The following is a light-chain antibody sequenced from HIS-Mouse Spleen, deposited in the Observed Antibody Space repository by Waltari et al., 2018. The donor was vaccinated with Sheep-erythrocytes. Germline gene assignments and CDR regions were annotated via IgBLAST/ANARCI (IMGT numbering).Light chain of an antibody. V-gene: IGLV2-23*01. Sequence: QSALTQPASVSGSPGQSITISCTGTSSDVGSYNLVSWYQQHPGKAPKLMIYAGSKRPAGFSNRFSGSKSGNTASLTISGRQAEDEADYYCCSYAGSSTWVFGGGTKLTVL. CDR3: CSYAGSSTWV. CDR1: SSDVGSYNL. J-gene: IGLJ3*02. CDR2: AGS.